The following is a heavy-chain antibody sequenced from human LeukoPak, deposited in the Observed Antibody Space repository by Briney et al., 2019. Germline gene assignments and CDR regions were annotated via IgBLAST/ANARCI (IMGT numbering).Heavy chain of an antibody. J-gene: IGHJ6*02. D-gene: IGHD3-10*01. Sequence: GGSLRLSCAASGFTFSSYWMSWVRQAPGKGLEWVSAISGSGGSTYYADSVKGRFTISRDNAKNSLYLQMNSLRTEDTAFYYCVKDSGTILRGLPDPLYGMGVWGQGTPVTVSS. CDR3: VKDSGTILRGLPDPLYGMGV. CDR2: ISGSGGST. V-gene: IGHV3-23*01. CDR1: GFTFSSYW.